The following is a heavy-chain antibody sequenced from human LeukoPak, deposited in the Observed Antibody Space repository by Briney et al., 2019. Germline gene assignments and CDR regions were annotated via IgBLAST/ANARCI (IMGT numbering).Heavy chain of an antibody. V-gene: IGHV3-30*02. J-gene: IGHJ3*02. CDR1: GFTFSSYG. D-gene: IGHD3-10*01. CDR2: IRYDGSNK. CDR3: AKDDPPSGSGSYHSGLPFDI. Sequence: GGSLRLSCAASGFTFSSYGMHWVRQAPGKGLEWVAFIRYDGSNKYYADSVKGRFTISRDNSKNTLYLQMNSLRAEDTAVYYCAKDDPPSGSGSYHSGLPFDIWGQGTMVTVSS.